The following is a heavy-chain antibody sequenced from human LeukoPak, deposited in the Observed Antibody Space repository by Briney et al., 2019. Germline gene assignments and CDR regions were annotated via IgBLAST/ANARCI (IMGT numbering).Heavy chain of an antibody. V-gene: IGHV4-59*08. Sequence: SETLSLTCTVSGGSIVSYYWSWVRQPPGKGLEWIGYIYYTGSTNYNPSLKSRVTISVDTSKNQFSLKLSSVTAADTAVYYCARYLAAGYFDLWGRGTLVTVSS. CDR3: ARYLAAGYFDL. J-gene: IGHJ2*01. CDR2: IYYTGST. CDR1: GGSIVSYY. D-gene: IGHD6-25*01.